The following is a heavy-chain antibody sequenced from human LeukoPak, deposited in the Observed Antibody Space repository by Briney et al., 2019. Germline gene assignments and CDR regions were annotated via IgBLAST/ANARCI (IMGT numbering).Heavy chain of an antibody. J-gene: IGHJ4*02. CDR3: ARTPVKIGVVVAAHPFDY. V-gene: IGHV3-48*03. CDR2: ISSSGSTI. D-gene: IGHD2-15*01. Sequence: GGSLRLSCAASGFTFSSYEMNWVRQAPGKGLEWVSYISSSGSTIYYADSVKGRFTISGDNAKNSLYLQMNSLRAEDTAVYYCARTPVKIGVVVAAHPFDYWGQGTLVTVSS. CDR1: GFTFSSYE.